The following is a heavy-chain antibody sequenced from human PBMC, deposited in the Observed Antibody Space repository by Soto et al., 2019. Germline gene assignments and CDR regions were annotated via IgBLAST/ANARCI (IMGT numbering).Heavy chain of an antibody. Sequence: QVQLVQSGAEVKKPGSSVKVSCKASGGTFSSYAISWVRQAPGQGLEWMGGIIPIFGTADYAQKFQGRVRITADEFTSTAYRELSSLRSEDTAVYYCARHLGGNHYYYGMDVWGQGTTVTVSS. V-gene: IGHV1-69*12. CDR1: GGTFSSYA. CDR2: IIPIFGTA. CDR3: ARHLGGNHYYYGMDV. J-gene: IGHJ6*02. D-gene: IGHD3-16*01.